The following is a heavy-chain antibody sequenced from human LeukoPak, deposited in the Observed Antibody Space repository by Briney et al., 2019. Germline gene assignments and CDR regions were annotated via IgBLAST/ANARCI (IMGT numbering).Heavy chain of an antibody. V-gene: IGHV3-11*01. CDR2: ISSSGSTI. CDR3: AKAVHSGSYSPLFDY. Sequence: GGSLRLSCAASGFTFSDYYMSWIRQAPGKGLEWVSYISSSGSTIYYADSVKGRFTISRDNSKNTLYLQTNSLRAEDTAVYYCAKAVHSGSYSPLFDYWGQGTLVTVSS. J-gene: IGHJ4*02. D-gene: IGHD1-26*01. CDR1: GFTFSDYY.